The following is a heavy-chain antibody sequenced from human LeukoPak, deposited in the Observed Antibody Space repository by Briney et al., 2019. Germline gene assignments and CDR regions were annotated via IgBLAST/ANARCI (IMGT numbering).Heavy chain of an antibody. V-gene: IGHV3-23*01. CDR2: LTDSGGTT. CDR1: GFTFSSYA. D-gene: IGHD5-24*01. J-gene: IGHJ3*02. CDR3: AKKRDAFDI. Sequence: GGSLRLSCAASGFTFSSYAMNWVRQAPGKGLEWVSSLTDSGGTTYYVDSVKGRFTISRDNSKNTLYLHVNSLRAEDTAMYYCAKKRDAFDIWGQGTVVAVSS.